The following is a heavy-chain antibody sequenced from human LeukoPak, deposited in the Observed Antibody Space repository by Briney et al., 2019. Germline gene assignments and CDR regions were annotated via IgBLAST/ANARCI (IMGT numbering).Heavy chain of an antibody. Sequence: SETLSLTCAVYGGSFSGYYWSWIRQPPGKGLEWIGEINHSGSTNYNPSLKSRVTISVDTSKNQFSLKLSYVTAADTAVYYCARQPSSGWPPWGQGTLVTVSS. CDR2: INHSGST. CDR1: GGSFSGYY. D-gene: IGHD6-19*01. J-gene: IGHJ5*02. CDR3: ARQPSSGWPP. V-gene: IGHV4-34*01.